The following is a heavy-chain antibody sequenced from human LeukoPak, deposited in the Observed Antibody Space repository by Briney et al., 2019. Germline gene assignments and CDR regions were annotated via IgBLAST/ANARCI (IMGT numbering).Heavy chain of an antibody. CDR1: GGSLSSYY. D-gene: IGHD4-17*01. CDR2: IYYSGST. Sequence: SETLSLTCTVSGGSLSSYYWSWIRQPPGKGLEWIGYIYYSGSTNYNPSLKSRVTISVDTSKNQFSLKLSSVTAADTAVYYCASALTVTDWFDPWGQGTLVTVSS. V-gene: IGHV4-59*01. CDR3: ASALTVTDWFDP. J-gene: IGHJ5*02.